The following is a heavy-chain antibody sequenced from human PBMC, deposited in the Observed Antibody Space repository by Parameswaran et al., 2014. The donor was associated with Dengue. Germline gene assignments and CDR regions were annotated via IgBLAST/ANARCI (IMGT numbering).Heavy chain of an antibody. CDR1: GYTFNGYY. CDR3: ARGESSSWYPHPLISNGWFDP. D-gene: IGHD6-13*01. J-gene: IGHJ5*02. CDR2: INPNSGGT. Sequence: ASVKVSCKASGYTFNGYYMHWVRQAPGQGLEWMGRINPNSGGTNYAQKFQGRVTMTRDTSISTAYMELSRLRSDDTVVYYCARGESSSWYPHPLISNGWFDPWGQGTLVTVSS. V-gene: IGHV1-2*05.